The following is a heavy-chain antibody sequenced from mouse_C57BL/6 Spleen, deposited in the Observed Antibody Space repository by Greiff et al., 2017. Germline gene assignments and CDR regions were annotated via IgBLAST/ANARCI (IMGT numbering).Heavy chain of an antibody. CDR2: IRSKSNNYAT. Sequence: EVKLMESGGGLVQPKGSLKLSCAASGFSFNTYAMNWVRQAPGKGLEWVARIRSKSNNYATYYADSVKDRFTISRDDSESMLYLQMNNLKTEDTAMYYCVRQGYGSRGYFDVWGTGTTVTVSS. D-gene: IGHD1-1*01. J-gene: IGHJ1*03. CDR3: VRQGYGSRGYFDV. CDR1: GFSFNTYA. V-gene: IGHV10-1*01.